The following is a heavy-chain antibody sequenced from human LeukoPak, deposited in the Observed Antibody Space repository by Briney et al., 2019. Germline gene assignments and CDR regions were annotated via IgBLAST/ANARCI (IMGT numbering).Heavy chain of an antibody. J-gene: IGHJ4*02. V-gene: IGHV4-39*07. CDR2: IYYSGST. Sequence: KPSETLSLTCTVSGGSISSSSYYWGWIRQPPGKGLEWIGSIYYSGSTYYNPSLKSRVTISVDTSKNQFSLKLSSVTAADTAVYYCIRDLYCSSTSCNDYWGQGTLVTVSS. CDR3: IRDLYCSSTSCNDY. D-gene: IGHD2-2*01. CDR1: GGSISSSSYY.